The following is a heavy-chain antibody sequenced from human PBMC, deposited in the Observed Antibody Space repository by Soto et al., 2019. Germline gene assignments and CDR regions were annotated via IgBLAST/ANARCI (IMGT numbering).Heavy chain of an antibody. CDR3: ARGVTLVRGVIHAPYFDY. CDR1: GGSISSGGYY. J-gene: IGHJ4*02. CDR2: IYYSGST. D-gene: IGHD3-10*01. Sequence: QVQLQESGPGLVKPSQTLSLTCTVSGGSISSGGYYWSWIRQHPGKGLEWIGYIYYSGSTYYNPSLKSRVTISVDTSKNQFSLKLSSVTAADTAVYYCARGVTLVRGVIHAPYFDYWGQGALVTVSS. V-gene: IGHV4-31*03.